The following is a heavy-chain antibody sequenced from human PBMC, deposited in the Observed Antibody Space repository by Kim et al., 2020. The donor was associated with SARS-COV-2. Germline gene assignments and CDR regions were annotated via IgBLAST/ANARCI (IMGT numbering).Heavy chain of an antibody. Sequence: SETLSLTCSVSGDSVTNYYWSWIRQPPGKGLEWIGYIYHSGSTNSNPSLRSRVTISVDTSKNRVSLKLSSMTAADTAVYYCARHWGSCSLISCWDGFDY. CDR2: IYHSGST. J-gene: IGHJ4*01. CDR3: ARHWGSCSLISCWDGFDY. V-gene: IGHV4-59*08. D-gene: IGHD3-16*01. CDR1: GDSVTNYY.